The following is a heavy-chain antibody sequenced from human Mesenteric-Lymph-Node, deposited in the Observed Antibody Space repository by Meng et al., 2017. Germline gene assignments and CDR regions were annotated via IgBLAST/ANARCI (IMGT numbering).Heavy chain of an antibody. CDR2: IYWDDDK. CDR1: GGSISSGGYY. D-gene: IGHD1-26*01. CDR3: AHTPVGANNFDY. V-gene: IGHV2-5*08. J-gene: IGHJ4*02. Sequence: TLSLTCTVSGGSISSGGYYWSWIRQHPGKGLEWLALIYWDDDKRYSPSLKSRLTITKDTSKNQVVLTMTNMDPVDTATYYCAHTPVGANNFDYWGQGTLVTVSS.